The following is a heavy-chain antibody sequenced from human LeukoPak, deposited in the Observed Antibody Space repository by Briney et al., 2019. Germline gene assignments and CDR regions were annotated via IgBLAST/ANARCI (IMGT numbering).Heavy chain of an antibody. CDR1: GGSISSYY. CDR2: IYYSGST. CDR3: ARGGSSWYHTWFDP. D-gene: IGHD6-13*01. V-gene: IGHV4-59*01. Sequence: SETLSLTCTVSGGSISSYYWSWIRQPPGKGLEWIGYIYYSGSTNYNPSLKSRVTISVDTSKNQFSLKLSSVTAADTAVYYCARGGSSWYHTWFDPWGQGTLVTVSS. J-gene: IGHJ5*02.